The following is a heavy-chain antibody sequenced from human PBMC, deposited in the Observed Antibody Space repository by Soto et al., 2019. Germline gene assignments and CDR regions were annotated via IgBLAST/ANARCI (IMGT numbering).Heavy chain of an antibody. D-gene: IGHD3-10*01. J-gene: IGHJ4*02. Sequence: PGGSLRLSCAASGFSMSDHFMSWIRQAPGKGLEWVSYIIDSDRGSATQYGDSVKGRFTISRHNAKNSLYLQMNSLRVEDTAVYYCARESWANPDYWGQGTLVNVSS. CDR1: GFSMSDHF. CDR2: IIDSDRGSAT. CDR3: ARESWANPDY. V-gene: IGHV3-11*01.